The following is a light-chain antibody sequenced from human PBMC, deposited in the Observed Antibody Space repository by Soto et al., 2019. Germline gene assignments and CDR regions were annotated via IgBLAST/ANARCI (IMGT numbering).Light chain of an antibody. Sequence: QPVLTQSPSASASPGASVKLTCTLRSGHSDYAIAWHQQQPEKGPRYLMKVTSAGSHTKGDGIPDRFSGSSSGADRYLTISSRRSDDEADYYCQAWGTGGVFGGGTKLTVL. J-gene: IGLJ3*02. CDR2: VTSAGSH. V-gene: IGLV4-69*01. CDR1: SGHSDYA. CDR3: QAWGTGGV.